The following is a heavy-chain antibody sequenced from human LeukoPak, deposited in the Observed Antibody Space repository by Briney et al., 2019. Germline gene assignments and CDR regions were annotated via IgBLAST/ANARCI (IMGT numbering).Heavy chain of an antibody. V-gene: IGHV1-2*02. CDR3: ARESYKDI. CDR1: GYTFTGYY. D-gene: IGHD3-10*01. Sequence: ASVPVSCKASGYTFTGYYLHWVRQAPGQGLEWMGWIDDNSAGTDYAQKFEGRVTMTRYTSISAAYMEVSRLRSDDTAVYYCARESYKDIWGQGTMVTVSS. J-gene: IGHJ3*02. CDR2: IDDNSAGT.